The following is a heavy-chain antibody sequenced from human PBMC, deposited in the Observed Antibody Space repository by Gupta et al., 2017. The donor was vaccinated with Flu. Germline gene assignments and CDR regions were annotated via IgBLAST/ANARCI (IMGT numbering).Heavy chain of an antibody. CDR3: ARDGYSGYDYYYYYYMDV. J-gene: IGHJ6*03. CDR2: ISSSSSYI. D-gene: IGHD5-12*01. V-gene: IGHV3-21*01. Sequence: KGLEWVSSISSSSSYIYYADSVKGRFTISRDNAKNSLYLQMNSLRAEDTAVYYCARDGYSGYDYYYYYYMDVWGKGTTVTVSS.